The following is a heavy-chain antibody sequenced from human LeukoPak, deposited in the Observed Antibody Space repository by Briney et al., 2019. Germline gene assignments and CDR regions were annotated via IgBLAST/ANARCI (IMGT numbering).Heavy chain of an antibody. CDR1: GGSFSTYL. V-gene: IGHV4-34*01. D-gene: IGHD6-13*01. CDR2: INHSGST. Sequence: SGTLSLTCAVYGGSFSTYLWSWIRQPPGKGLEWIGEINHSGSTNYNPSLKSRVTISVDTSKNQFSLKVSSVTAADTAVYYCARVTAAGGTDDAFDIWGQGTMVTVSS. J-gene: IGHJ3*02. CDR3: ARVTAAGGTDDAFDI.